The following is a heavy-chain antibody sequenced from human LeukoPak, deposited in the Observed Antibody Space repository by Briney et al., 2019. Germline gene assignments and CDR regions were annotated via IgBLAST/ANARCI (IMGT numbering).Heavy chain of an antibody. J-gene: IGHJ3*02. CDR2: IKQDGSEK. Sequence: GGSLRLSCAASGFTFSSYWMSWVRQAPGKGLEWVANIKQDGSEKYYVDSVKGRFTISRDNAKNSLYLQMNSLRAEDTAVYYCARDWYDNSDAFDIWGQGTMVTVSS. D-gene: IGHD3-9*01. CDR3: ARDWYDNSDAFDI. V-gene: IGHV3-7*01. CDR1: GFTFSSYW.